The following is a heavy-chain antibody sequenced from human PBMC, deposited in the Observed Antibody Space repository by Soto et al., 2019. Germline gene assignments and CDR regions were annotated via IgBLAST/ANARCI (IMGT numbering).Heavy chain of an antibody. CDR1: GGSISSSSYY. J-gene: IGHJ5*02. CDR2: IYYSGST. V-gene: IGHV4-39*01. CDR3: ARFGAARRPYNWFDP. D-gene: IGHD6-6*01. Sequence: QLQLQESGPGLVKPSETLSLTCTVSGGSISSSSYYWGWIRQPPGKGLEWIGSIYYSGSTYYNPSLKSRVTISVDTSKNQFSLKLSSVTAADTAVYYCARFGAARRPYNWFDPWGQGTLVTVSS.